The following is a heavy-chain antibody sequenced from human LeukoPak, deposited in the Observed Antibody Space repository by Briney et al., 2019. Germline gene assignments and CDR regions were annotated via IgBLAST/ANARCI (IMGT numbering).Heavy chain of an antibody. CDR3: TTAYYYGSGSYYNEYYFDY. CDR2: IKSKTDGGTT. J-gene: IGHJ4*02. CDR1: GFTFINAW. V-gene: IGHV3-15*01. D-gene: IGHD3-10*01. Sequence: GGSLRLSCAASGFTFINAWMSWVRQAPGKGLEWVGRIKSKTDGGTTDYAAPVKGRFTISRDDSKNTLYLQMNSLKTEDTAVYYCTTAYYYGSGSYYNEYYFDYWGQGTLVTVSS.